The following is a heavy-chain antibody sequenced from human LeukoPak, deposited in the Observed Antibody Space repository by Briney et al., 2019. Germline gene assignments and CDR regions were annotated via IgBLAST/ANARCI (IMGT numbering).Heavy chain of an antibody. CDR1: GFTFSSYG. CDR3: AKLVTMVRGSPNYYYYYMDV. V-gene: IGHV3-23*01. D-gene: IGHD3-10*01. CDR2: ISGSSGST. Sequence: GGSLRLSCAASGFTFSSYGMSWVRQAPGKGLEWVSAISGSSGSTYYADSVKGRFTISRDNSKNTLYLQMNSLRAEDTAVYYCAKLVTMVRGSPNYYYYYMDVWGKGTTVTISS. J-gene: IGHJ6*03.